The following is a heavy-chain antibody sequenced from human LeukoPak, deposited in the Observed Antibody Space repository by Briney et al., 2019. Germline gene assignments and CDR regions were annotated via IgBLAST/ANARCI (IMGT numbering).Heavy chain of an antibody. V-gene: IGHV4-59*01. CDR1: GGSISSYY. CDR3: ANYDSSYYHY. Sequence: SETLSLTCTVSGGSISSYYWSWIRQPPGKGLEWIGYIYYSGGTNYNPSLKSRVTISVDTSKNQFSLKLSSVTAADTAVYYCANYDSSYYHYWGQGTLVTVSS. D-gene: IGHD3-22*01. CDR2: IYYSGGT. J-gene: IGHJ4*02.